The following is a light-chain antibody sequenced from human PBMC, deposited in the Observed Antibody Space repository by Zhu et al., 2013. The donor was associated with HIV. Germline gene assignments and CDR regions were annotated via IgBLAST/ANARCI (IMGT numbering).Light chain of an antibody. CDR3: QQYNNWPPCS. Sequence: DIQMTQSPSTLSASVGDRVTITCRASQSISSWLAWYQQKPGKAPKLLIFKASTLESGVPSRFSGSGTGTEFTLTVSSLQSEDFAVYYCQQYNNWPPCSFGQGTKLEIK. CDR2: KAS. CDR1: QSISSW. V-gene: IGKV1-5*03. J-gene: IGKJ2*04.